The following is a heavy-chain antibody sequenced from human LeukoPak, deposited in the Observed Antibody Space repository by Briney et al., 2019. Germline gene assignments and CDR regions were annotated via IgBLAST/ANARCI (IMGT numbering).Heavy chain of an antibody. D-gene: IGHD1-14*01. CDR1: GFTPWNAW. J-gene: IGHJ4*02. CDR3: TMGQNRGTRQFDY. V-gene: IGHV3-15*01. CDR2: FKSPSDGGTT. Sequence: GGSPRLSSAASGFTPWNAWMSWVRHAPGQGLGWGGHFKSPSDGGTTDFAAPVEGRFTMSRDNSKNIGYLQMNSLKTEDIAVYYCTMGQNRGTRQFDYWGQGTVVTVSS.